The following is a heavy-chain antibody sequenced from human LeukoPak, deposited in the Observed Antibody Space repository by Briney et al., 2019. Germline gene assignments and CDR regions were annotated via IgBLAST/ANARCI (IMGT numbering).Heavy chain of an antibody. CDR3: ARFFRTVWELPYY. Sequence: SETLSLTCSVSGSYLSSYYWSRIRQPPGKGLEWIGNIYHDGNTYYNPSLKSRVTISVDTSKNQFSLRLSSVTAADTAVYYCARFFRTVWELPYYWGPGTLVTVSS. D-gene: IGHD1-26*01. V-gene: IGHV4-59*08. CDR2: IYHDGNT. CDR1: GSYLSSYY. J-gene: IGHJ4*02.